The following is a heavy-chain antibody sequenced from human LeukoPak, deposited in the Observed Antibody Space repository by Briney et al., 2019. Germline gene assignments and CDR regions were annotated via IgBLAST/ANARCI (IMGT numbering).Heavy chain of an antibody. V-gene: IGHV4-59*01. J-gene: IGHJ6*02. Sequence: SETLSLTCTVSGGSISSYYWSWIRQPPGKGLEWIGYIYYSGSTNYNPSLKSRVTISVDTSKNQFSLKLSSVTAADTAVYYCARGITMVRGVTDYYYGMDVWGQGTTVTVSS. CDR1: GGSISSYY. D-gene: IGHD3-10*01. CDR2: IYYSGST. CDR3: ARGITMVRGVTDYYYGMDV.